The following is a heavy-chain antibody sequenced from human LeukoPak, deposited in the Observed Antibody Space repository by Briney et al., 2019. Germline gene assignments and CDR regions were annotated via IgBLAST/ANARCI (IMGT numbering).Heavy chain of an antibody. CDR3: ARDNRIYYGMDV. Sequence: PSETLSLTCTVSGGSISSYYWSWIRQPPGKGLEWIGYIYYSGSTNYNPSLKSRVTISVDTSKNQFSLKLCSVTAADTAVYYCARDNRIYYGMDVWGQGTTVTVSS. CDR1: GGSISSYY. V-gene: IGHV4-59*01. J-gene: IGHJ6*02. CDR2: IYYSGST. D-gene: IGHD2/OR15-2a*01.